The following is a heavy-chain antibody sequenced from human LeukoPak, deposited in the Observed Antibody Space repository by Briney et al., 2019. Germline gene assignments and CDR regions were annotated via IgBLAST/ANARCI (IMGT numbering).Heavy chain of an antibody. CDR3: AKSLRPGSILDFDN. CDR2: ISSNGGTT. J-gene: IGHJ4*02. CDR1: GFTFSSYA. V-gene: IGHV3-64*04. Sequence: GGSLRLSCSASGFTFSSYAMHWVRQAPGKGLEYVSAISSNGGTTYYADSVKGRFTISRDNSKNTLFLQMNSLRTEDTAVYYCAKSLRPGSILDFDNWGQGTLVTVSS. D-gene: IGHD2-2*01.